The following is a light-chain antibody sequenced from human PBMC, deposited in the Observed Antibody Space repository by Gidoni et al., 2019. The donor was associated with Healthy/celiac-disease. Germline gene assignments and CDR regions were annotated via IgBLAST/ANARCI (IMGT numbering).Light chain of an antibody. CDR3: QQYGSSRGT. V-gene: IGKV3-20*01. J-gene: IGKJ1*01. CDR2: GAS. Sequence: EIVLTQSTGTLSWSPGERATLSCRASQSVSGSYLAWYPQTPGQDPRLLIYGASRRATGIPDRFSVSGSGTAFTLPISRLEPEDFAVYYCQQYGSSRGTFXQXTKVEI. CDR1: QSVSGSY.